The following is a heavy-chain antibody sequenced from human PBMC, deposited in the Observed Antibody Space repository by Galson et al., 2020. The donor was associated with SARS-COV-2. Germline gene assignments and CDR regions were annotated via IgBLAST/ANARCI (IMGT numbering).Heavy chain of an antibody. J-gene: IGHJ4*02. D-gene: IGHD5-18*01. V-gene: IGHV3-9*01. Sequence: GGSLRLSCTASGFTFDDYAMHWVRLAPGRGLEWVSGISWKSDRIVYADSVKGRFTISRDNAKNSLYLQMNSLRPEDTALYYCVTYPHSHLDTAATSYFDYWGQGTLVTVSS. CDR3: VTYPHSHLDTAATSYFDY. CDR1: GFTFDDYA. CDR2: ISWKSDRI.